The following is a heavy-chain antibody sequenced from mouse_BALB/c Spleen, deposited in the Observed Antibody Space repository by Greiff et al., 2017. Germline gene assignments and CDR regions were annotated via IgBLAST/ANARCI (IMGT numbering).Heavy chain of an antibody. D-gene: IGHD2-2*01. Sequence: EVKLVESGGGLVKPGGSLKLSCAASGFTFSSYAMSWVRQSPEKRLEWVAEISSGGSYTYYPDTVTGRFTISRDNAKNTLYLEMSSLRSEDTAMYYCARLWLRRGMDYWGQGTSVTVAS. CDR1: GFTFSSYA. CDR3: ARLWLRRGMDY. V-gene: IGHV5-9-4*01. CDR2: ISSGGSYT. J-gene: IGHJ4*01.